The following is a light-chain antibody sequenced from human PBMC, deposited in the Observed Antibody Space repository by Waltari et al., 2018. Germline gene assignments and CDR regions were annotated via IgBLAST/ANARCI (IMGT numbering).Light chain of an antibody. CDR2: TDN. CDR3: ATWDDSLNGWV. Sequence: QSMLTQPPSASGTPGQRVTISCSGSNSNIGRTAVNWYQQLPETAPKLLIYTDNQRPSGVPDRFSGSKSGTSASLAISGLQSEDEADYHCATWDDSLNGWVFGGGTKVTVL. CDR1: NSNIGRTA. J-gene: IGLJ3*02. V-gene: IGLV1-44*01.